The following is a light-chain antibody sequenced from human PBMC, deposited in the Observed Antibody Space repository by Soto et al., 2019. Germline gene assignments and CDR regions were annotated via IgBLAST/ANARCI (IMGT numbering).Light chain of an antibody. CDR3: ASWEDSLNGWV. V-gene: IGLV1-44*01. Sequence: QSVVTQPPSASGTPGQRITISCSGSNSNVGKHTVNWYQQLPGTAPKLLIYTNNQRPSGVPDRFSGSKSGTSASLAISGLQSEDEADYYCASWEDSLNGWVFGGVTKLTVL. CDR1: NSNVGKHT. CDR2: TNN. J-gene: IGLJ3*02.